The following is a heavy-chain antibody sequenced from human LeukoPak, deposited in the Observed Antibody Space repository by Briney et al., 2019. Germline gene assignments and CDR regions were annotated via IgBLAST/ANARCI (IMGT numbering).Heavy chain of an antibody. J-gene: IGHJ5*02. CDR2: IYYSGST. D-gene: IGHD3-3*01. Sequence: SETLSLTCTVSGGSISSSSYYWGWIRQPPGKGLEWIGSIYYSGSTYYNPSLKSRVTISVDTSKSQFSLKLSSVTAADTAVYYCARGTYDFWSGYPRNWFDPWGQGTLVTVSS. V-gene: IGHV4-39*07. CDR1: GGSISSSSYY. CDR3: ARGTYDFWSGYPRNWFDP.